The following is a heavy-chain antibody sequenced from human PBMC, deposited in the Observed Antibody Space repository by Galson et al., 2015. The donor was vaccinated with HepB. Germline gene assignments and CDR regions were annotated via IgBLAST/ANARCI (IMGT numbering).Heavy chain of an antibody. CDR2: VSANNGNT. CDR1: GYTFTSYG. D-gene: IGHD3-22*01. J-gene: IGHJ5*02. V-gene: IGHV1-18*01. CDR3: ARLFYNYGSPTYSWFDP. Sequence: SVKVSCKASGYTFTSYGITWVRQAPGQGLEWMGWVSANNGNTNYAQKFQGRVTMTTDTSTSTAYMERRSLRSDDTAVYYCARLFYNYGSPTYSWFDPWGQGALVTVSS.